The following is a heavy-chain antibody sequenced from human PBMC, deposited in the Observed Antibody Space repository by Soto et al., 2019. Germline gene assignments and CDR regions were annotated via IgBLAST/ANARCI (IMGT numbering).Heavy chain of an antibody. J-gene: IGHJ6*03. CDR2: MNPINGAT. D-gene: IGHD6-13*01. Sequence: GASVKVSCKASGYDFTAYDINWVRQASGQGLEWMGWMNPINGATGSARRFQGRVSMTRNTATATAYLELTSLRSDDSAVYYCGRGRSPRAPAGGTPYHYSTDFWCQGXTVTVYS. CDR3: GRGRSPRAPAGGTPYHYSTDF. V-gene: IGHV1-8*02. CDR1: GYDFTAYD.